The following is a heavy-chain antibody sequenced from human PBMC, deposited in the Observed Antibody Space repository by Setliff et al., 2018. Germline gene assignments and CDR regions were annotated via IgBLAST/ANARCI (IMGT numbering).Heavy chain of an antibody. CDR3: ARDGISWLMWFDP. J-gene: IGHJ5*02. Sequence: GASVKVSCKASGYSFTDYYMHWVRQVPGRGLEWMGWINPKSGGTRYAQKFQGRVTMTRDTSISTAYTELSSLRSDDTAVYYCARDGISWLMWFDPWGLGTLVTVSS. CDR1: GYSFTDYY. D-gene: IGHD3-16*01. CDR2: INPKSGGT. V-gene: IGHV1-2*02.